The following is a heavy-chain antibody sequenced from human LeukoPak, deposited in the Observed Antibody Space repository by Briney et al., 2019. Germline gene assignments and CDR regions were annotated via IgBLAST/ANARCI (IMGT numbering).Heavy chain of an antibody. D-gene: IGHD3-22*01. V-gene: IGHV5-51*01. J-gene: IGHJ4*02. Sequence: GESLKISCKGSGYSFTTYWIGWVRQMPGRGLQWMGIIYPGDSDTRYSPSFQGQVTISADKSISTAYLQWSSLKASDTAMYYCARQFRDSSGYYSYYFDYWGQGTLVTVSS. CDR2: IYPGDSDT. CDR1: GYSFTTYW. CDR3: ARQFRDSSGYYSYYFDY.